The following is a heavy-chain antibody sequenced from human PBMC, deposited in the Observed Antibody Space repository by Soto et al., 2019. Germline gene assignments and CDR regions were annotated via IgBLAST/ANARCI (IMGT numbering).Heavy chain of an antibody. J-gene: IGHJ4*02. V-gene: IGHV4-39*01. D-gene: IGHD5-18*01. Sequence: SEMRSLACRVGGGSISSSSYYWDWIRQPPGKGLEWICSIYYSGSTYYNPSLKSRVTISVDTSKNQFSLKLSSVTAAHTAVYYCARHQGRRTPHTERMYYLDYWGQGTLVTISS. CDR1: GGSISSSSYY. CDR2: IYYSGST. CDR3: ARHQGRRTPHTERMYYLDY.